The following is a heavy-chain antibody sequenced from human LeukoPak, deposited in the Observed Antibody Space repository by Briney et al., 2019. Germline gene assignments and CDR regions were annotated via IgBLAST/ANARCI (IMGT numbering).Heavy chain of an antibody. V-gene: IGHV4-34*01. CDR1: GGSFSGYY. J-gene: IGHJ4*02. CDR2: INHSGST. D-gene: IGHD1-26*01. Sequence: SETLSLTCAVYGGSFSGYYWSWIRQPPGKGLEWIGEINHSGSTNYNPSLKSRVTISVDTSKNQFSLKLSSVTAADTAVYYCATLGYSGSYYGWGQGTLVTVSS. CDR3: ATLGYSGSYYG.